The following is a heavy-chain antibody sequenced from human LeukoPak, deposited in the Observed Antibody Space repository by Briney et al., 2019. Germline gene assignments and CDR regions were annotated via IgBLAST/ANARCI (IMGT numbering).Heavy chain of an antibody. CDR1: GFTVSSNY. Sequence: GGSLRLSCAASGFTVSSNYMSWIRQAPGKGLEWVSYISSSGSTIYYADSVKGRFTISRDNAKNSLYLQMNSLRAEDTAVYYCARSSSSWYFDYWGQGTLVTVSS. J-gene: IGHJ4*02. V-gene: IGHV3-11*01. CDR3: ARSSSSWYFDY. CDR2: ISSSGSTI. D-gene: IGHD6-13*01.